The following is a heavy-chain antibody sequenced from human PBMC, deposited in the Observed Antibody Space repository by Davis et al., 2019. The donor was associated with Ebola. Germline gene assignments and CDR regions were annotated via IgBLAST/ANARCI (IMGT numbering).Heavy chain of an antibody. CDR2: IKFDGTDK. J-gene: IGHJ4*02. Sequence: GESLKISCVTSGFTFSNYWMSWVRLAPGRGPEWVAKIKFDGTDKYYPDSVKGRFTISRDNAKNSSYLQMNSLRAEDTAMYYCARGILDYWGQGIFVTVSS. CDR1: GFTFSNYW. V-gene: IGHV3-7*01. CDR3: ARGILDY.